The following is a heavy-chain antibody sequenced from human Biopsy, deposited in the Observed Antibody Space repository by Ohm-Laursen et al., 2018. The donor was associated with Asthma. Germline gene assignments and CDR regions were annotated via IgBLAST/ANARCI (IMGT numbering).Heavy chain of an antibody. Sequence: ASVKVSCNASGDSFSNYAISWVRQAPGQGLEWMGGRIPVLGTPDHAQMFEGRVTITADESTSAAYMELSSLSSEDTAVYYCARGYSGSDRIVYYYSGLEVWGQGTTVTVSS. J-gene: IGHJ6*02. CDR2: RIPVLGTP. CDR1: GDSFSNYA. CDR3: ARGYSGSDRIVYYYSGLEV. D-gene: IGHD5-12*01. V-gene: IGHV1-69*13.